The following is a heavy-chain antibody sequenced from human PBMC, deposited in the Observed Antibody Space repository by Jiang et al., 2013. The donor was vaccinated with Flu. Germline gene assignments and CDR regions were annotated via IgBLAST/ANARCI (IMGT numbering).Heavy chain of an antibody. V-gene: IGHV3-74*01. CDR2: ISSDGSIT. CDR1: TFSTYW. Sequence: TFSTYWMHWVRQAPGKGLVWVSRISSDGSITSYADSVKGRFTISRDNAKNTLYLQMNSLRAEDTAVYYCARVWIGTDGYYLDYWGQGTLVTVSS. CDR3: ARVWIGTDGYYLDY. D-gene: IGHD5-24*01. J-gene: IGHJ4*02.